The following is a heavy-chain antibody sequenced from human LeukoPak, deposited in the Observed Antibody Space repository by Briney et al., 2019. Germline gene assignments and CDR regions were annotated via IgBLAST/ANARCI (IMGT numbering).Heavy chain of an antibody. CDR3: ARGTGGYDSSGYYYFDY. V-gene: IGHV4-39*07. CDR1: GGSISSSSYY. Sequence: SETLSLTCTVSGGSISSSSYYWGWIRQPPGKGLEWIGSIYYSGSTYYNPSLKSRVTISVDTSKNQFSLKLSSVTAADTAVYYCARGTGGYDSSGYYYFDYWGQGTLVTVSS. J-gene: IGHJ4*02. D-gene: IGHD3-22*01. CDR2: IYYSGST.